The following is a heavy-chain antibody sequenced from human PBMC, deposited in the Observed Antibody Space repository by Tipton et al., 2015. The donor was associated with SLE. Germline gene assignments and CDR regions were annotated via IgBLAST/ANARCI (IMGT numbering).Heavy chain of an antibody. D-gene: IGHD1-7*01. J-gene: IGHJ3*02. V-gene: IGHV3-23*01. CDR1: GFTFSSYA. CDR2: ISGSGGST. Sequence: SLRLSCAASGFTFSSYAMSWVRQAPGKGLEWVSAISGSGGSTYYADSVKGRFTISRDNSKNTLYLQMNSLRAEDTAVYYCARDGGITGTKGAFDIWGQGTMVTVSS. CDR3: ARDGGITGTKGAFDI.